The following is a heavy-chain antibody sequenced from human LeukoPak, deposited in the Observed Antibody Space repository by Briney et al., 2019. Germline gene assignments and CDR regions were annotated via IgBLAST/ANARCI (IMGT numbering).Heavy chain of an antibody. CDR1: GFTFSSFA. Sequence: PGGSLRLSCAASGFTFSSFAMSWVRQAPGKGLEWVSAISGSGGGTYYADSVKGRLTISRDNSKNTLYLQMNSLRAGDTAVYYCARGFSRYYDSSGYYYSTGLVDIWGQGTMVTVSS. CDR3: ARGFSRYYDSSGYYYSTGLVDI. V-gene: IGHV3-23*01. D-gene: IGHD3-22*01. CDR2: ISGSGGGT. J-gene: IGHJ3*02.